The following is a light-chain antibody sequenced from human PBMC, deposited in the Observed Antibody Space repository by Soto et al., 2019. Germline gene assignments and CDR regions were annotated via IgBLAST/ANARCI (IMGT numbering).Light chain of an antibody. Sequence: EIVMTQSPATLSVSPGESATLSCRASQSVNNNLAWYQQKPGQAPRLLIYGASTRATGIPARFSGSGSGTEFTHTISSLQSEDFAVYYCQEYTHWSYTFGQGTKLEIK. J-gene: IGKJ2*01. CDR1: QSVNNN. CDR3: QEYTHWSYT. V-gene: IGKV3-15*01. CDR2: GAS.